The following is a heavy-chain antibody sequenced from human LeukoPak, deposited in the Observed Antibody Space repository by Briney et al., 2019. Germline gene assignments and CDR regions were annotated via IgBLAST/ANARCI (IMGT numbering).Heavy chain of an antibody. CDR3: VTDPPDSGWAFWS. CDR2: IWRGGNYK. D-gene: IGHD6-19*01. J-gene: IGHJ5*02. CDR1: AFDFRMAA. Sequence: GGSLRLSCSRSAFDFRMAAMHWVRQAPGKGLEWVAMIWRGGNYKFYVDAVKGRCNIFRDDFKSIFYLEMDSLTADDTAVYYCVTDPPDSGWAFWSWGQGALVTVSA. V-gene: IGHV3-33*01.